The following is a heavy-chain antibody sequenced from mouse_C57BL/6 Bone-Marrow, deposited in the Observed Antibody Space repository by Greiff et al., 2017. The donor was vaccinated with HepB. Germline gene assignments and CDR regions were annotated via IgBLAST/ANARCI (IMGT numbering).Heavy chain of an antibody. CDR3: TYDYDPWFAY. V-gene: IGHV1-77*01. D-gene: IGHD2-4*01. CDR2: IGPGSGST. CDR1: GYTFTDYY. J-gene: IGHJ3*01. Sequence: QVQLQQSGAELVKPGASVKISCKASGYTFTDYYINWVKQRPGQGLEWIGKIGPGSGSTYYNEKFKGKSTLTADKSSSTAYMQLSSLTSEDSAVYFCTYDYDPWFAYWGQGTLVTVSA.